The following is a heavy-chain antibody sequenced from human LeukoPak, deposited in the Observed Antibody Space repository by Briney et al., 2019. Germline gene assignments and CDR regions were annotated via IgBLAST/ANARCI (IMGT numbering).Heavy chain of an antibody. CDR2: IKGDGSGK. V-gene: IGHV3-7*01. J-gene: IGHJ4*02. D-gene: IGHD1/OR15-1a*01. CDR3: TKNTHDY. Sequence: GGSLRLSCAASGFTFSDYYMSWIRQAPGKGLEWVATIKGDGSGKFYVDSVKGRFAISRDDAKSSLFPQMDSLRSEDTAVYYCTKNTHDYWGQGTLVTVSS. CDR1: GFTFSDYY.